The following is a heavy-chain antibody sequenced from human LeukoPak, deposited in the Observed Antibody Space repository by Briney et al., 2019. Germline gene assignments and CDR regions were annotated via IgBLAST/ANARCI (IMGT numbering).Heavy chain of an antibody. Sequence: GGSLRLSCAASGFTFTSYNMNWVRQAPGRGLEWVSSISSSSFYIYYADSMKGRFTISRDNAKNSLYLQMNSLRAEDTAVYYCAREDTAMVIGLFYYYYGMDVWGQGTTVTVSS. D-gene: IGHD5-18*01. J-gene: IGHJ6*02. CDR1: GFTFTSYN. V-gene: IGHV3-21*01. CDR3: AREDTAMVIGLFYYYYGMDV. CDR2: ISSSSFYI.